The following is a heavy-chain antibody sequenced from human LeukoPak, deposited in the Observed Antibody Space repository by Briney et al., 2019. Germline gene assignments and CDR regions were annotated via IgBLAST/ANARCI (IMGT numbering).Heavy chain of an antibody. CDR1: GGSISSGGYY. Sequence: PSETLSLTCTVSGGSISSGGYYWSWIRQPPGKGLEWIGYIYQSGSTYYNPSLKSRVTISVDRSKNQFSLKLSSVTAADTAVYYCARADKYYGSSGYFDQWGQGTLVTVSS. CDR3: ARADKYYGSSGYFDQ. V-gene: IGHV4-30-2*01. CDR2: IYQSGST. D-gene: IGHD3-22*01. J-gene: IGHJ4*02.